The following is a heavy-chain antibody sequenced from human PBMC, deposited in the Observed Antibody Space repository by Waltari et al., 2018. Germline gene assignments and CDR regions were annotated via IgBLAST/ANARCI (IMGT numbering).Heavy chain of an antibody. CDR1: GFTFSSFW. V-gene: IGHV3-74*01. CDR3: ASARYSGTYYNDY. CDR2: IKSDGRST. D-gene: IGHD1-26*01. Sequence: EVQLVESGGGLVQPGGSLRLSCAASGFTFSSFWMHWVRQAPGKGLVWVSRIKSDGRSTSYADSVKGRFTISRDNVKNTLYLQMNSLRAEDTAVYYCASARYSGTYYNDYWGQGMLVTVSP. J-gene: IGHJ4*02.